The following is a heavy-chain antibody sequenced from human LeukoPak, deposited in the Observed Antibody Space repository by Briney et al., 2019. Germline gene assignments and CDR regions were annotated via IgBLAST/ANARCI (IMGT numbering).Heavy chain of an antibody. CDR3: ARGGYDFWSGYRAFDY. CDR1: GGSVSSGSYY. Sequence: SETLSLTCTVSGGSVSSGSYYWSWIRQPPGKGQEWIGYIYYSGSTNYNPSLKSRVTISVDTSKNQFSLKLSSVTAADTAVYYCARGGYDFWSGYRAFDYWGQGTLVTVSS. D-gene: IGHD3-3*01. J-gene: IGHJ4*02. CDR2: IYYSGST. V-gene: IGHV4-61*01.